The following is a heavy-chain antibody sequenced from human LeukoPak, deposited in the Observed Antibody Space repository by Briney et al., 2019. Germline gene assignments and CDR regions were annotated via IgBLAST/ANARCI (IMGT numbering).Heavy chain of an antibody. D-gene: IGHD3-10*01. V-gene: IGHV3-30*04. CDR2: ISYDGNKK. J-gene: IGHJ6*03. CDR3: AKDSAFYYIDV. CDR1: EFTFSTYA. Sequence: GRSLRLSCAASEFTFSTYAMHWVRQAPGKGLEWVAFISYDGNKKDYADSVKGRFTISRDNSENTLYLQMNSLKGDDTAVYYCAKDSAFYYIDVWGKGTTVIISS.